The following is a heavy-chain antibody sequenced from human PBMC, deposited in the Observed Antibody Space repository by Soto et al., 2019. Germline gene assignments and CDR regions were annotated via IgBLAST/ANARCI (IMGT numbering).Heavy chain of an antibody. J-gene: IGHJ4*02. D-gene: IGHD6-19*01. CDR1: GFTFSDYL. V-gene: IGHV3-7*01. CDR3: AIGHWLGK. Sequence: EVQLVDSGGALVQPGESLRLSCAASGFTFSDYLMTWVRQAPGKGLEWVATIKQDGNAKYYVDSVKGRFTISRDNAKSSLYLELNALGAEDAAVYYCAIGHWLGKWGQGTLVNVSP. CDR2: IKQDGNAK.